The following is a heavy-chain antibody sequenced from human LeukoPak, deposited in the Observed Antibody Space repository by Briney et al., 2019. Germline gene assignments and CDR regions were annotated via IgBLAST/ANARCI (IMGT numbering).Heavy chain of an antibody. CDR3: AKDDAWLRFGE. CDR2: ISPSGDIT. Sequence: GGSLRLSCAASGFIFSSHGMNWVRQAPGKGLEWVSGISPSGDITYYADSVKGRFTISRDNSKNTLYLEVIRLTPEDSAVYYCAKDDAWLRFGEWSQGTLVTVSS. J-gene: IGHJ4*02. CDR1: GFIFSSHG. D-gene: IGHD5-12*01. V-gene: IGHV3-23*01.